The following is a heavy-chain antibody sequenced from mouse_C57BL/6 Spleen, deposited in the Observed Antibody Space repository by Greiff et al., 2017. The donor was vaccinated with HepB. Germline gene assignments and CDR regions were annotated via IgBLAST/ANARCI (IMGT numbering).Heavy chain of an antibody. J-gene: IGHJ2*01. CDR2: IDPSDSYT. CDR3: ARYSVGY. V-gene: IGHV1-50*01. Sequence: VQLQQSGAELVKPGASVKLSCKASGYTFTSYWMQWVKQRPGQGLEWIGEIDPSDSYTNYNQKFKGKATLTVDTSSSTAYMQLSSLTSEDSAVYYCARYSVGYWGQGTTLTVSS. CDR1: GYTFTSYW.